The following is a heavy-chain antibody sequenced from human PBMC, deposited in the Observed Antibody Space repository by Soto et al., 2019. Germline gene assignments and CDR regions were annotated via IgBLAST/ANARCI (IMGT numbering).Heavy chain of an antibody. CDR2: IYYSGST. J-gene: IGHJ5*02. CDR3: ARSSSGWYVGWFDP. Sequence: QLQLQESGPGLVKPSETLSLTCTVSGGSISSSSYYWGWIRQPPGKGLEWIGSIYYSGSTYYNPSLTRLVPISVDTSKNQFSLKLSSVTAADTAVYYCARSSSGWYVGWFDPWGQGTLVTVSS. CDR1: GGSISSSSYY. D-gene: IGHD6-19*01. V-gene: IGHV4-39*01.